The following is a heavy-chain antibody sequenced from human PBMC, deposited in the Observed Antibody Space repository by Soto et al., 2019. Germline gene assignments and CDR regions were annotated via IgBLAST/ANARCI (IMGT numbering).Heavy chain of an antibody. J-gene: IGHJ5*02. D-gene: IGHD6-19*01. Sequence: PGGSVRLSXAASGFPFSSYGMYWVRQAPGKGLEWVAVIWYDGSNKYYADSVKGRFTISRDNSKNTLYLQMNSLRAEDKAVYYYARDGRYSCGFNWFDPWGQVTRGTVSS. V-gene: IGHV3-33*01. CDR2: IWYDGSNK. CDR3: ARDGRYSCGFNWFDP. CDR1: GFPFSSYG.